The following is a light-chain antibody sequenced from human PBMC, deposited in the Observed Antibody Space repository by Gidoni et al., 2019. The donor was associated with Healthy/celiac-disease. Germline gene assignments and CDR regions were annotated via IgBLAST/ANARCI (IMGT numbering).Light chain of an antibody. CDR3: QQYNNWPMYT. CDR2: GAS. J-gene: IGKJ2*01. V-gene: IGKV3-15*01. CDR1: QSVSSY. Sequence: ETAMTQSPDPLSVSTGDRATLSCRASQSVSSYLAWYQQKPGQAPRRLIYGASTRASGIPARFSGSGSGTEFTLTISSLQSEDFAVYYCQQYNNWPMYTFGQGTKLEIK.